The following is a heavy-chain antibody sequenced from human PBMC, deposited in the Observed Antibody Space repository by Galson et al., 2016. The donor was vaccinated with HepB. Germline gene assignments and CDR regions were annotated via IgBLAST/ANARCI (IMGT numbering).Heavy chain of an antibody. CDR3: ARMRSGGWFDY. D-gene: IGHD6-19*01. J-gene: IGHJ4*02. CDR1: GGSISSHY. V-gene: IGHV4-59*11. Sequence: ETLSLTCTVSGGSISSHYWSWIRQPPGKGLEWIGYIYDSETTNYNPSLRSRVTISADTSKKQFSVKVTSVTAADTAVYYCARMRSGGWFDYWGQGTLVTVSS. CDR2: IYDSETT.